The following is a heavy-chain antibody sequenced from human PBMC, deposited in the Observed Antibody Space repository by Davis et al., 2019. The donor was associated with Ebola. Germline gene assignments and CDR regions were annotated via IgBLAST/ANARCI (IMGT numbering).Heavy chain of an antibody. CDR2: IKQDGSEK. V-gene: IGHV3-7*01. J-gene: IGHJ4*02. Sequence: GGSLRLSCAASGFTFSNYWMTWVRQAPGKGLEWVANIKQDGSEKYYVDSVKGRFTISRDNAKNSLYLQMSSLRAEDTAVYYCASATSWYIFDSWGQGTLVTVSS. D-gene: IGHD1-1*01. CDR3: ASATSWYIFDS. CDR1: GFTFSNYW.